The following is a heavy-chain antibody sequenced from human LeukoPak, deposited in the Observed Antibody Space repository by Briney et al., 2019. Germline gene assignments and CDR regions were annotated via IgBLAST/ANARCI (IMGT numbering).Heavy chain of an antibody. CDR2: ISSSSSYI. V-gene: IGHV3-21*01. CDR1: GFTFSSYS. J-gene: IGHJ4*02. D-gene: IGHD6-6*01. Sequence: GGSLRLSCAASGFTFSSYSMSWVRQAPGKGLEWVSSISSSSSYIYYADSVKGRFTISRDNAKSSLYLQMNSLRVEDTAVYYCARAEAARPQDYWGQGTLVTVSS. CDR3: ARAEAARPQDY.